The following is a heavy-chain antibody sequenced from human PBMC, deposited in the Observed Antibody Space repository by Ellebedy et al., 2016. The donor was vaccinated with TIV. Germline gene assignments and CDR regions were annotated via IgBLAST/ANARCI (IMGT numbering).Heavy chain of an antibody. CDR2: INPNSGGT. D-gene: IGHD4/OR15-4a*01. V-gene: IGHV1-2*02. CDR3: ARVIGAVDYYYGMDV. Sequence: AASVKVSCKASGYTFTGYYMHWVRQAPGQGLEWMGWINPNSGGTNYAQKFQGRVTMTRDTSISTAYMELSRLRSDDTAVYYCARVIGAVDYYYGMDVWGQGTTVTVSS. CDR1: GYTFTGYY. J-gene: IGHJ6*02.